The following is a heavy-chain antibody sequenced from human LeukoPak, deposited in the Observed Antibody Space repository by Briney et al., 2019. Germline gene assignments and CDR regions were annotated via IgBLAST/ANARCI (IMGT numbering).Heavy chain of an antibody. CDR3: ARVTVTTGLGYYMDV. D-gene: IGHD4-17*01. J-gene: IGHJ6*03. CDR1: GGSISSYY. V-gene: IGHV4-4*07. CDR2: IYTSGST. Sequence: PSETLSLTCTVSGGSISSYYWSWIRQPAGKGLEWIGRIYTSGSTNYNPSLKSRVTMSVDTSKNQFSLKLSSVTAADTAVYYCARVTVTTGLGYYMDVWGKGTTVTISS.